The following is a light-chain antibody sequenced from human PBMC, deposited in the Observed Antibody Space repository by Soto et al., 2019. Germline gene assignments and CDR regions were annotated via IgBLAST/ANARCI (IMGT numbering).Light chain of an antibody. J-gene: IGKJ4*01. Sequence: DIQMTQSPSSLSASVGDRVTITCRASQGIRNALGWYQQKPGKAPKRLIYAASSLQSGVPSRFSGSGSGTEFTLTISSLQPEDFATYYCLQHNSYPWLTFGGGTKVEIK. CDR1: QGIRNA. CDR2: AAS. V-gene: IGKV1-17*01. CDR3: LQHNSYPWLT.